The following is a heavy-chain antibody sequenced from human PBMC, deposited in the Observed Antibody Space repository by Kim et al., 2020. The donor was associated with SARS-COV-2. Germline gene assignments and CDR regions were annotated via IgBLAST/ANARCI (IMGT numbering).Heavy chain of an antibody. Sequence: SETLSLTCTVSGGSISSSSYYWGWIRQPPGKGLEWIGSIYYSGSTYYNPSLKSRVTISVDTSKNQFSLKLSSVTAADTAVYYCARRRGMVRGVITSPYYYYGMDVWGQGTTVTVSS. V-gene: IGHV4-39*01. D-gene: IGHD3-10*01. CDR3: ARRRGMVRGVITSPYYYYGMDV. CDR2: IYYSGST. CDR1: GGSISSSSYY. J-gene: IGHJ6*02.